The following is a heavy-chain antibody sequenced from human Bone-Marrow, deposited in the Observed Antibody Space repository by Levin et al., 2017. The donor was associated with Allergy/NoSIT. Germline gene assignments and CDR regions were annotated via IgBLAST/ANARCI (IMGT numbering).Heavy chain of an antibody. CDR3: AKEFGSNWSGFDY. D-gene: IGHD6-13*01. J-gene: IGHJ4*02. Sequence: PSETLSLTCAASGFIFDDHTMHWVRQAPGKGLEWVSLISWDGRSTYYTDSVKGRFTISRDNSKKSMYLQMNSLRTEDTALYYCAKEFGSNWSGFDYWGQGTLVTVSS. V-gene: IGHV3-43*01. CDR2: ISWDGRST. CDR1: GFIFDDHT.